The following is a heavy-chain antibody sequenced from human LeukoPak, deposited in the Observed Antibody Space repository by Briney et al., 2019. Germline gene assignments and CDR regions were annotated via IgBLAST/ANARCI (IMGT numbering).Heavy chain of an antibody. CDR1: GGSISSYY. CDR2: IYYSGST. Sequence: SETLSLTCTVSGGSISSYYWSWIRQPPGKGLEWIGYIYYSGSTNYNPSLKSRVTISVDTSKNQFSLKLSSVTAADTAVYYCARREEWALYYYYGPPYYYYGMDVWGQGTTVTVSS. J-gene: IGHJ6*02. CDR3: ARREEWALYYYYGPPYYYYGMDV. V-gene: IGHV4-59*01. D-gene: IGHD2/OR15-2a*01.